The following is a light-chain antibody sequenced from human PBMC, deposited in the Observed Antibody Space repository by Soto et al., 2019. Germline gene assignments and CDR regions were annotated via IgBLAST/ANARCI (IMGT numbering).Light chain of an antibody. CDR3: SSYAGSNNLL. CDR2: EVS. CDR1: SSDVGGYNY. V-gene: IGLV2-8*01. Sequence: QSALTQPPSVSGSPGQSVTISCTGTSSDVGGYNYVSWYQQHPGKAPKLMIYEVSKRPSGVPDRFSGSQSGNTASLTVSGLQAEDEADYYCSSYAGSNNLLFGGGTKVTVL. J-gene: IGLJ2*01.